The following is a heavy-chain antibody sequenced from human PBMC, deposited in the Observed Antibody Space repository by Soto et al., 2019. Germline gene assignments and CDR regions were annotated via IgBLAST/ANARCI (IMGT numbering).Heavy chain of an antibody. V-gene: IGHV3-15*07. J-gene: IGHJ4*02. CDR3: TTVTMVRGVSPPNWFFN. CDR1: GFTFSSYA. CDR2: VKSKSDGGTT. D-gene: IGHD3-10*01. Sequence: PGGSLRLSCAASGFTFSSYAMNWVRQAPGKGLEWVGRVKSKSDGGTTDYAAPVKGRFTISRDDSKNTLYLQMNSLKTEDTAVYYCTTVTMVRGVSPPNWFFNWGRGTLVTVSS.